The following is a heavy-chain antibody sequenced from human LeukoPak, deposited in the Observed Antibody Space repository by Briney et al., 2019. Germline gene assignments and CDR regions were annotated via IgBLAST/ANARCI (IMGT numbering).Heavy chain of an antibody. Sequence: PGGSLRLPCAASGFTFSSYEMNWVRQAPGKGLEWVSYISSSGSTKYYADSVKGRFTISRGNAKNSLYLQMNSLRAEDTAVYYCARESVDWFDPWGQGTLVTVSS. CDR1: GFTFSSYE. V-gene: IGHV3-48*03. CDR2: ISSSGSTK. CDR3: ARESVDWFDP. J-gene: IGHJ5*02.